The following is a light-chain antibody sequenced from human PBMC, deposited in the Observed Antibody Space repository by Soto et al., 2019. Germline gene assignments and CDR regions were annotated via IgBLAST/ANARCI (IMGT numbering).Light chain of an antibody. CDR3: ATWDNLLSAGL. V-gene: IGLV1-51*01. Sequence: QLVLTQPPSVSATPGQTVTISCSGGPSNIGNNFVSWYQRLPGTAPRVIIYDNYERPSGIPDRFSGSKSGTSATLDITGLQTGDEADYYCATWDNLLSAGLFGGGTKLTVL. CDR2: DNY. CDR1: PSNIGNNF. J-gene: IGLJ2*01.